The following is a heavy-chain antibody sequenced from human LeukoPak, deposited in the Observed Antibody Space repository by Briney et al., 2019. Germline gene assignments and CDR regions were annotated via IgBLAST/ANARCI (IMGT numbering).Heavy chain of an antibody. D-gene: IGHD1-7*01. J-gene: IGHJ6*02. CDR1: GYTFTSYD. V-gene: IGHV1-8*01. CDR2: MNPNSGNT. Sequence: ASVKVSCKASGYTFTSYDINWVRQATGQGLEWMGWMNPNSGNTGYAQKFQGRVTMTRNTSISTAYMELSSLRSEDTAVYYCASELELRVGYDYYYYGMDVWGQGTTVTVSS. CDR3: ASELELRVGYDYYYYGMDV.